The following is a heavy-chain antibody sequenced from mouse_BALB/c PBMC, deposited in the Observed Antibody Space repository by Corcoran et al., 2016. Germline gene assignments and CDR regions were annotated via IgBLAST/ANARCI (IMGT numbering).Heavy chain of an antibody. CDR2: IDPANGNT. CDR3: ARWDWYFYV. V-gene: IGHV14-3*02. CDR1: VFNNKDTY. J-gene: IGHJ1*01. Sequence: EVQLKKSGTELVKQGASVKLSCTASVFNNKDTYMHWVKQRPEQGLEWIGRIDPANGNTKYDPKFQGKATITADTSSNTAYLQLSSLKAEDTAVYYCARWDWYFYVWGERTTVTVSS.